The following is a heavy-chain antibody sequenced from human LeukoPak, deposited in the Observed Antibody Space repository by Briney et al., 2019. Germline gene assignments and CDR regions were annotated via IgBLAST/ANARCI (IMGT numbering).Heavy chain of an antibody. D-gene: IGHD2-15*01. V-gene: IGHV3-23*01. CDR2: ISGSGGST. J-gene: IGHJ4*02. CDR1: GFTFRIYA. Sequence: GGSLRLSCAGSGFTFRIYAMSWVRQAPGKGLEWVSAISGSGGSTYYADSVKGRFTISRDNSKNTLYLQMNSLRVEDTAVYYCARVAFCSGGTCYKYFDYWGQGTLVTVSS. CDR3: ARVAFCSGGTCYKYFDY.